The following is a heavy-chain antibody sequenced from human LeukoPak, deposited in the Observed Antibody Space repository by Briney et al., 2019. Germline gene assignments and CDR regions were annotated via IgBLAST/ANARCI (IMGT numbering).Heavy chain of an antibody. V-gene: IGHV3-11*06. CDR2: ISSSSSYT. Sequence: GGSLRLSCAASGFTFSDYYMRRIRQAPGEGLEWVSYISSSSSYTNYADSVKGRFTISRDNAKNSLYLQMNSLRAEDTAVYYCARGHLWFGEPILDYWGQGTLVTVSS. J-gene: IGHJ4*02. D-gene: IGHD3-10*01. CDR1: GFTFSDYY. CDR3: ARGHLWFGEPILDY.